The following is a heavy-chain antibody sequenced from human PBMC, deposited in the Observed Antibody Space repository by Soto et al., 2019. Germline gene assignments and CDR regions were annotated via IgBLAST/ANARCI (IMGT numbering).Heavy chain of an antibody. J-gene: IGHJ6*02. Sequence: SGPTLVNPTQTLTLTCTFSGVSLSTSGVAVVWIRQPPGKALEWLALIYWDDDKRYSPSLKRRLTVTMDTSKNQVVLTLTNMDPVDTGTYYCVHGQDMVRGVMAMDVWGQGTTVTAP. CDR1: GVSLSTSGVA. V-gene: IGHV2-5*02. CDR3: VHGQDMVRGVMAMDV. CDR2: IYWDDDK. D-gene: IGHD3-10*01.